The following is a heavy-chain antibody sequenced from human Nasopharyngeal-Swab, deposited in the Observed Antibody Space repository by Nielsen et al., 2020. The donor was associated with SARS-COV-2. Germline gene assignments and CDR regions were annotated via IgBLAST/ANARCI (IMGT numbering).Heavy chain of an antibody. Sequence: GSLRLSFAASGFTFSSYSMHWVRPAPGKGLEWVAVISYDGSNKYYADSVKGRFTISRDNSKNTLYLQMNSLRAEDTAVYYCASALVWFGEIWFDPWGQGTLVTVSS. D-gene: IGHD3-10*01. J-gene: IGHJ5*02. CDR1: GFTFSSYS. V-gene: IGHV3-30-3*01. CDR2: ISYDGSNK. CDR3: ASALVWFGEIWFDP.